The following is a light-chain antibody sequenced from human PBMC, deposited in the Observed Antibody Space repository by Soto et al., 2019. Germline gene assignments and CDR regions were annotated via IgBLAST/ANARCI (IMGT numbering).Light chain of an antibody. CDR3: QQSYSDPYT. Sequence: EIVLTQSPATLSLSPGERATLSCRASQSVGSYLAWYQQKPGQAPRLLIYATSNRATGIPGRFSGSGSGTDFTLTITGLQREDSATYYCQQSYSDPYTFGQGTKLEVK. CDR2: ATS. V-gene: IGKV3-11*01. CDR1: QSVGSY. J-gene: IGKJ2*01.